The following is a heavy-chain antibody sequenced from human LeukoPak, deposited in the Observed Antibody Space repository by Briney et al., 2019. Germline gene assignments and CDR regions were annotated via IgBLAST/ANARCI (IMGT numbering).Heavy chain of an antibody. V-gene: IGHV3-21*01. CDR1: GFTFSSYA. CDR2: ISSSSSYI. J-gene: IGHJ6*03. D-gene: IGHD3-3*01. CDR3: AGGSLRFLEWLAYMDV. Sequence: PGGSLRLSCTASGFTFSSYAMSWVRQAPGKGLEWVSSISSSSSYIYYADSVKGRFTISRDNAKNSLYLQMNSLRAEDTAVYYCAGGSLRFLEWLAYMDVWGKGTTVTVSS.